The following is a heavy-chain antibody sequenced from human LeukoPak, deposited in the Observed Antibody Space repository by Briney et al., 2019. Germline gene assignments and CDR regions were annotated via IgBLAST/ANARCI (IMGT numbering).Heavy chain of an antibody. Sequence: GGSLRLSCAASGFTFSGSAMHWVRQASGKGLEWVGRIRNKANSYATAYAASVKGRFTISRDDSKNTAYLQMNSLRAEDTAVYYCAKAPSRIVGDPFDYWGQGTLVTVSS. J-gene: IGHJ4*02. CDR2: IRNKANSYAT. V-gene: IGHV3-73*01. CDR3: AKAPSRIVGDPFDY. CDR1: GFTFSGSA. D-gene: IGHD1-26*01.